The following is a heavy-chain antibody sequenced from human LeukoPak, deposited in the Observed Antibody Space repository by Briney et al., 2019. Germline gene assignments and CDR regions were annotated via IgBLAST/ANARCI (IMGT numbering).Heavy chain of an antibody. D-gene: IGHD1-7*01. Sequence: ASVKVSCKASGYTFTSYYMHWVRQAPGQGLEWMGIINPSGGSTSYAQKFQGRVTMTRDMSTSTVYMELSSLRSEDTAVYYCAGGAVDNWNSGKLIDYWGQGTLVTVSS. CDR3: AGGAVDNWNSGKLIDY. V-gene: IGHV1-46*01. CDR2: INPSGGST. CDR1: GYTFTSYY. J-gene: IGHJ4*02.